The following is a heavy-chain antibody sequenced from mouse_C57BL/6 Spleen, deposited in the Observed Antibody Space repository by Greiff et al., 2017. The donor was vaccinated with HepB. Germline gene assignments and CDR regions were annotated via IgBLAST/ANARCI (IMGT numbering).Heavy chain of an antibody. CDR2: ISSGSSTI. Sequence: DVQLVESGGGLVKPGGSLKLSCAASGFTFSDYGMHWVRQAPEKGLEWVAYISSGSSTIYYAGTVKGRFTISRDNAKNTLFLQMTSLRSEDTAMYYCARGEYSNYAMDYWGQGTSVTVSS. CDR1: GFTFSDYG. J-gene: IGHJ4*01. CDR3: ARGEYSNYAMDY. V-gene: IGHV5-17*01. D-gene: IGHD2-5*01.